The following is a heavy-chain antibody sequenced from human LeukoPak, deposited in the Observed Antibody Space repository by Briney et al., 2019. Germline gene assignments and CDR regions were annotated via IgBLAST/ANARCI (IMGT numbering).Heavy chain of an antibody. CDR3: ARDPAFDI. J-gene: IGHJ3*02. CDR2: IYTSGST. Sequence: SETLSLTCTVSGGSISSGSYYWSWIRQPAGKGLEWIGRIYTSGSTNYNPSLKSRVTISVDTSKNQFSLKLSSVTAAGTAVYYCARDPAFDIWGQGTMVTVSS. V-gene: IGHV4-61*02. CDR1: GGSISSGSYY.